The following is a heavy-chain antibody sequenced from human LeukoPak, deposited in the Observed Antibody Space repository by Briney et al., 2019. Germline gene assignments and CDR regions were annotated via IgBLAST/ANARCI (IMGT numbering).Heavy chain of an antibody. D-gene: IGHD3-10*01. CDR3: ARGPDGSGSYTWFDP. Sequence: SETLSLTCAVYGGSFSGYYWSWIRQPPGKGLEWIGEINHSGSTNYNPSLKSRVTISVDTSKNQFSLKLSSVTAADTAVYYCARGPDGSGSYTWFDPWGQGILVTVSS. CDR1: GGSFSGYY. CDR2: INHSGST. V-gene: IGHV4-34*01. J-gene: IGHJ5*02.